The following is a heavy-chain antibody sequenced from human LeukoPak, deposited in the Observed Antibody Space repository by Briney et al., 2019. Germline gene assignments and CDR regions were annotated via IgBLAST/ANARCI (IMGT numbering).Heavy chain of an antibody. Sequence: GGSLRLSCAASGFTFSSYGMHWVRQAPGKGLEWVAVIWYDGSNKYYADSVKGRFTISGDNSKNTLYLQMNSLRAEDTAVYYCARSAVAGEFDCWGQGNLVTVSS. CDR2: IWYDGSNK. J-gene: IGHJ4*02. CDR1: GFTFSSYG. D-gene: IGHD6-19*01. V-gene: IGHV3-33*01. CDR3: ARSAVAGEFDC.